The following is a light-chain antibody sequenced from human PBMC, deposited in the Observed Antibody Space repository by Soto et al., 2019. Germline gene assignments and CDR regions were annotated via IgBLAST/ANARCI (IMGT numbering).Light chain of an antibody. CDR3: QQSYSTWWT. Sequence: DIQMTQSPSTLSGSVGYRFTITCRASQTISSWLAWYQQKPGKAPKLLIYKASTLKSGVPSRFSGSGSGTEFTLTISSLQPDDFATYYCQQSYSTWWTFGQGTTGDTK. V-gene: IGKV1-5*03. CDR1: QTISSW. J-gene: IGKJ1*01. CDR2: KAS.